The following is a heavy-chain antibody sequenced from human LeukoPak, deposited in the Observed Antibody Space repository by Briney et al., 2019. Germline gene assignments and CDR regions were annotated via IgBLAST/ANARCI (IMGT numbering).Heavy chain of an antibody. V-gene: IGHV3-23*01. Sequence: GGSLRLSCAASGFTFSSYAMSWVRQAPGKGLEWVSAISGSGGSTYYADSVKGRFTISRDNSKNTLYLQMNSLRAEDTAVYYCAKAGLYYDSSGYYSYYYGMDVWGQGTTVTVSS. CDR1: GFTFSSYA. D-gene: IGHD3-22*01. J-gene: IGHJ6*02. CDR3: AKAGLYYDSSGYYSYYYGMDV. CDR2: ISGSGGST.